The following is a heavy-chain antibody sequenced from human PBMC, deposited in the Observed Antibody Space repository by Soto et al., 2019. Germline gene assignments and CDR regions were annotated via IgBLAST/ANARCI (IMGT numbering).Heavy chain of an antibody. Sequence: RGSLRLSCAASGFTVSSNYMSWVRQAPGKGLEWVSVIYSGGSTYYADSVEGRFTISRDNSKNTLYLQMNSLRAEDTAVYYCARDPYGDYYRGYFDYWGQGTLVTVSS. J-gene: IGHJ4*02. CDR3: ARDPYGDYYRGYFDY. V-gene: IGHV3-66*01. CDR1: GFTVSSNY. D-gene: IGHD4-17*01. CDR2: IYSGGST.